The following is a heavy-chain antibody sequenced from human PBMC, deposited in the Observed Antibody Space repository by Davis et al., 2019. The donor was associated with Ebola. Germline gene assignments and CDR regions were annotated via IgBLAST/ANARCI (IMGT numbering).Heavy chain of an antibody. CDR3: ARASYCGGDCYSGEYFQH. V-gene: IGHV3-74*01. CDR1: GFTFSNHW. D-gene: IGHD2-21*02. Sequence: PGGSLRLSCAASGFTFSNHWMHWVRQAAGKGLVWVSRIKSDGRSISYADSVKGRFTISRDNAKNTLYLQMNSLRAEDTAVYYCARASYCGGDCYSGEYFQHWGQGTLVTVSS. J-gene: IGHJ1*01. CDR2: IKSDGRSI.